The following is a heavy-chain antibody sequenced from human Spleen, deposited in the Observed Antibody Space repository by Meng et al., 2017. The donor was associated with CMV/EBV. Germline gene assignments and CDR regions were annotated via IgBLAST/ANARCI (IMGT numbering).Heavy chain of an antibody. Sequence: ASVKVSCKASGYTFTGYYMHWVRQAPGQGLEWMGWINPDSGGTNYAQKFQGRVIMTRDTSISTAYMELSRLRSDDTAVYYCARERYLVPAASPDYYYYGMDVWGQGTTVTVSS. J-gene: IGHJ6*02. CDR1: GYTFTGYY. V-gene: IGHV1-2*02. CDR3: ARERYLVPAASPDYYYYGMDV. CDR2: INPDSGGT. D-gene: IGHD2-2*01.